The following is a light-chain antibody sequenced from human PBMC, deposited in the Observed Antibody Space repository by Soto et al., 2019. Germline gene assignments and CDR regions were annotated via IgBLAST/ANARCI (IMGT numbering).Light chain of an antibody. CDR3: QQVDSYPLT. V-gene: IGKV1-9*01. CDR1: QDINRY. J-gene: IGKJ4*01. CDR2: RAS. Sequence: IQLTQSPSFLSASVGDRVTITCRASQDINRYVAWYQQKSGQAPKLLIYRASNLQRGVPSRFSGSGSGTDFTLTISNLQPEDFATYHCQQVDSYPLTCGGGTKLEIK.